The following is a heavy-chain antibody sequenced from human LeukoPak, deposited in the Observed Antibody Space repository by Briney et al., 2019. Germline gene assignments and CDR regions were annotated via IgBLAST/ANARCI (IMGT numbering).Heavy chain of an antibody. V-gene: IGHV4-39*01. D-gene: IGHD4-17*01. J-gene: IGHJ3*02. CDR1: GGSISSSSYY. Sequence: PSETLSLTCTVSGGSISSSSYYWGWIRQPPGKGLEWIGSIYYSGSTYYNPSLKSRVTISVDTSKNQFSLKLSSVTAADTAVYYCATSIDYGRGAFDIWGQGTMVTVSS. CDR3: ATSIDYGRGAFDI. CDR2: IYYSGST.